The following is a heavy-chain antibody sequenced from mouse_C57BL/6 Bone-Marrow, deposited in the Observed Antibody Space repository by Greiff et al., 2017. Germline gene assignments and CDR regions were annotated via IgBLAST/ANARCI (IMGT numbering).Heavy chain of an antibody. J-gene: IGHJ3*01. V-gene: IGHV5-6*01. D-gene: IGHD4-1*01. CDR2: ISSGGSYT. CDR3: ARPWDGAY. CDR1: GFTFSSYG. Sequence: EVKLMESGGDLVKPGGSLKLSCAASGFTFSSYGMSWVRQTPDKRLEWVATISSGGSYTYYPDSVKGRFTISRDNAKNTLYLQMCSLKAEDTAMYYCARPWDGAYWGQGTLVTVSA.